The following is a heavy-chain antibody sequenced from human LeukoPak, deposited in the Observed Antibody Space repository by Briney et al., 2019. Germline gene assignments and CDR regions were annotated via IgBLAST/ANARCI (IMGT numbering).Heavy chain of an antibody. CDR1: GGSICSYH. J-gene: IGHJ3*02. Sequence: SVTLSLTCTVSGGSICSYHWMWLRRPPGKGRVWFMNIYYSESNYYNTSLKSRVNISQDTSKKHFFLEQSPVTAANTAFYYWGSTKTPYHDFWSGYYPHEVFDIWGQRTMVTVSS. CDR3: GSTKTPYHDFWSGYYPHEVFDI. V-gene: IGHV4-59*04. CDR2: IYYSESN. D-gene: IGHD3-3*01.